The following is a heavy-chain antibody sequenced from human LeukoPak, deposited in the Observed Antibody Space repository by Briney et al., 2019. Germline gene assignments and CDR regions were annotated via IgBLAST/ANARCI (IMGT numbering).Heavy chain of an antibody. CDR3: ARDQPYDYGDYVGWFAYYFDY. Sequence: GRSLRLSCAASGFTFSSYAMRWVRQAPGKGLEWVAVISYDGSNKYYADSVKGRFTISRDNSKNTLYLQMNSLRAEDTAVYYCARDQPYDYGDYVGWFAYYFDYWGQGTLVTVSS. V-gene: IGHV3-30*04. J-gene: IGHJ4*02. CDR1: GFTFSSYA. CDR2: ISYDGSNK. D-gene: IGHD4-17*01.